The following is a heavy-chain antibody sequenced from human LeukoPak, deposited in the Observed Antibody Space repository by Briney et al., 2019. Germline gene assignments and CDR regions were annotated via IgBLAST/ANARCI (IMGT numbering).Heavy chain of an antibody. D-gene: IGHD3-22*01. CDR1: GGSISSYY. CDR2: IYYSGST. V-gene: IGHV4-59*01. CDR3: ARGGSSGYYLLFDY. Sequence: SETLSLTCTVSGGSISSYYWSWIRQPPGKGLEWIGYIYYSGSTNYNPSLKSRVTISVDTSKNQFSLNLISVTAADTAVYYCARGGSSGYYLLFDYWGQGTLVTVSS. J-gene: IGHJ4*02.